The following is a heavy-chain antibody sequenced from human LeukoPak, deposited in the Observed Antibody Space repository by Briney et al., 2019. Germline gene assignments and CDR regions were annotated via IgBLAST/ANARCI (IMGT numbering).Heavy chain of an antibody. J-gene: IGHJ4*02. V-gene: IGHV3-53*01. CDR1: GFTVSSNY. CDR3: TRERGVGGSGTLDY. D-gene: IGHD3-10*01. CDR2: IYSGGST. Sequence: GGSLRLSCAASGFTVSSNYMSWVRQGPGKGLEWVSVIYSGGSTYYSDSVKGRFAISTDNSKNTLALQMNRLRAQDTAVYCWTRERGVGGSGTLDYWGQGTLVAVCS.